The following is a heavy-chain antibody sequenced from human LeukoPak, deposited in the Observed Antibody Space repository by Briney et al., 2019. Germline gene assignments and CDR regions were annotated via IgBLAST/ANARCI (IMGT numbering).Heavy chain of an antibody. J-gene: IGHJ4*02. CDR3: TTDGLLWFGEFTRG. D-gene: IGHD3-10*01. CDR2: IRYDGSNK. Sequence: PGGSLRLSCAASGFTFSSYGMHWVRQAPGKGLEWVAFIRYDGSNKHYADSVKGRFTISRDNSKNTLYLQMNSLRAEDTAVYYCTTDGLLWFGEFTRGWGQGTLVTVSS. CDR1: GFTFSSYG. V-gene: IGHV3-30*02.